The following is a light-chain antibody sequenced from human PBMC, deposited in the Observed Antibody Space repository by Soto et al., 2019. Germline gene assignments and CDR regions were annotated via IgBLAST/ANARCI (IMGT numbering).Light chain of an antibody. CDR3: QQYNNWPL. V-gene: IGKV3-15*01. J-gene: IGKJ3*01. Sequence: EIVMTQSPATLSVSPGERATLSCRASQSVSSNLAWYQQKPGQAPRLLIYDASTRATGIPARFSGSGSGTEFTLTISSLQSEDFAVYYCQQYNNWPLFGPGTKVDMK. CDR1: QSVSSN. CDR2: DAS.